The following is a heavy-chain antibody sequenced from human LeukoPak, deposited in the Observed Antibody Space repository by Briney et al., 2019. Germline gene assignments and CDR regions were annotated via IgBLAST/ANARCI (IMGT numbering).Heavy chain of an antibody. CDR2: INWSGGST. Sequence: SGGSLRLSCAASGFTFDDYGMSWVRQAPGKGLEWVSGINWSGGSTAYADSVKGRFTISRDNAKNSLYLQMNSLRAEDTALYYCARDPDGSGSPWGQGTLVTVSS. J-gene: IGHJ5*02. V-gene: IGHV3-20*04. CDR1: GFTFDDYG. CDR3: ARDPDGSGSP. D-gene: IGHD3-10*01.